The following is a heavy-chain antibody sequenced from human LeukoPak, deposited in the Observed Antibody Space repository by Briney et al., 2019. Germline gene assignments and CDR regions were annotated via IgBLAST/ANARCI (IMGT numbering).Heavy chain of an antibody. CDR3: ARADGGNDAFDI. CDR2: IYFSGGT. CDR1: GDSISSSNCY. D-gene: IGHD2-15*01. J-gene: IGHJ3*02. Sequence: SETLSLTCTVSGDSISSSNCYWGWIRQPPGKGLEWIGSIYFSGGTYYNPSLKSRVTISVDTSKNQFSLKLSSVTAADTAVYYCARADGGNDAFDIWGQGTMVTVSS. V-gene: IGHV4-39*07.